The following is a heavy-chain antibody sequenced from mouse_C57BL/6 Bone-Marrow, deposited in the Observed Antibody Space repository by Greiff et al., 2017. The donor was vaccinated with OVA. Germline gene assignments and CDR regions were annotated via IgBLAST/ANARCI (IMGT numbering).Heavy chain of an antibody. CDR2: IYPGDGDT. Sequence: QVQLQQSGPELVKPGASVKISCKASGYAFSSSWMNWVKQRPGKGLEWIGRIYPGDGDTNYNGKFKGKATLTADKSSSTAYMQLSSLTSEDSAVYFCARFDCYFYFDYWGQGTTLTVSS. CDR3: ARFDCYFYFDY. CDR1: GYAFSSSW. J-gene: IGHJ2*01. D-gene: IGHD2-3*01. V-gene: IGHV1-82*01.